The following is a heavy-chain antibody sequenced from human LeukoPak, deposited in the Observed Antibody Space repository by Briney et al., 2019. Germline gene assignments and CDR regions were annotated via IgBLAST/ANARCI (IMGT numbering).Heavy chain of an antibody. J-gene: IGHJ6*02. Sequence: SETLSLTCTVSGGSISSYYWSWIRQPPGKGLEWIGYIYYSGSTYYNPSLKSRVTISVDTSKNQFSLKLSSVTAADTAVYYCARAGQGYCSSTSCYTPYYYGMDVWGQGTTVTVSS. CDR3: ARAGQGYCSSTSCYTPYYYGMDV. CDR2: IYYSGST. D-gene: IGHD2-2*02. CDR1: GGSISSYY. V-gene: IGHV4-30-4*01.